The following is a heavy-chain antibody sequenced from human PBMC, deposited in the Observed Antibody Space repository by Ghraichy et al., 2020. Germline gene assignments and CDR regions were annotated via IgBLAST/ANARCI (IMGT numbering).Heavy chain of an antibody. CDR3: ARDRELGS. CDR1: GGSISIYY. V-gene: IGHV4-59*01. D-gene: IGHD1-1*01. Sequence: TLSLTCTVSGGSISIYYWNWIRQPPGKGLEWIGHISNIGSTTYNPSYNPSLKSRVTISVDPSKNQFSLQMSSVTAADTAMYYCARDRELGSWGPGTLVTVSS. J-gene: IGHJ4*02. CDR2: ISNIGST.